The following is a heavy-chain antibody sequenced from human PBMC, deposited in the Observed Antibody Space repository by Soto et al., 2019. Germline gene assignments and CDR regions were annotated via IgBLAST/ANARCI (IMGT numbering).Heavy chain of an antibody. CDR1: GFTFSSYA. CDR3: ARVGRLHYFDY. J-gene: IGHJ4*02. Sequence: QVQLVESGGGVVQPGRSLRLSCAASGFTFSSYAMHWVRQAPGEGLEWVAVISYDGSNKYYADSVKGRFTISRENSKNTLFLQMNSLRAEDTAVYYCARVGRLHYFDYWGQGTLVTVSS. V-gene: IGHV3-30-3*01. D-gene: IGHD6-25*01. CDR2: ISYDGSNK.